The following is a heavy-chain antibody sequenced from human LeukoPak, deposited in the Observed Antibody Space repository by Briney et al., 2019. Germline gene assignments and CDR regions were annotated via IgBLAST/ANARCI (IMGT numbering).Heavy chain of an antibody. CDR1: GGSLSSGGYY. V-gene: IGHV4-31*03. D-gene: IGHD2-2*01. CDR2: IYYSGST. J-gene: IGHJ3*02. Sequence: SETLSLTCTVSGGSLSSGGYYWSWIRQHPGTGLEWIGYIYYSGSTYYNPSLKSRVTISVDTSKNQFSLKLSSVTAADTAVYYCARYLRYQLLSAFDIWGQGTMVTVSS. CDR3: ARYLRYQLLSAFDI.